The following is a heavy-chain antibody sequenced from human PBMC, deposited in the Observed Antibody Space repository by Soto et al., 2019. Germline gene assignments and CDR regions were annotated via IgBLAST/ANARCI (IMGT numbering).Heavy chain of an antibody. J-gene: IGHJ6*02. CDR1: GGTFSSYA. D-gene: IGHD3-3*01. CDR2: IIPIFGTA. V-gene: IGHV1-69*13. Sequence: SVKVSCKASGGTFSSYAISWVRQAPGQGLEWMGGIIPIFGTANYAQKFQGRVTITADESTSTAYMELSSLRSEDTAVYYCASYRRIEYYDFWSGYPIYYYYGMDVWGQGTTVTVSS. CDR3: ASYRRIEYYDFWSGYPIYYYYGMDV.